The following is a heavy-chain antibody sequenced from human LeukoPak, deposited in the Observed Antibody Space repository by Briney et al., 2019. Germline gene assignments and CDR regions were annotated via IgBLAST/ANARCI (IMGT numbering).Heavy chain of an antibody. J-gene: IGHJ4*02. CDR1: AFRFSDYW. D-gene: IGHD2-2*01. Sequence: GGSLRLSCAASAFRFSDYWMAWVRQAPGKGLEWVANTKHDGSEKYYMDSVKGRFTISRVNAKNSLYLQMNSLRAEDTAVYYCARGQRGYCSSTSCENFDYWGQGTLVTVSS. CDR2: TKHDGSEK. CDR3: ARGQRGYCSSTSCENFDY. V-gene: IGHV3-7*04.